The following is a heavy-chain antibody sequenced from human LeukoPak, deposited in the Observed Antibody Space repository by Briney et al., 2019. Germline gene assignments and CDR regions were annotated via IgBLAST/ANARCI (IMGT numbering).Heavy chain of an antibody. Sequence: SETLSLTCTVSGGSLSGHYWSWIRQPPGKRLEWIGYVSYTGRTKYNPSLQSRFTISIDTSKSQFSLKLTSVTSADTAVYSCARLLDNDISGDPDPFDVWGQGTTVIVSS. V-gene: IGHV4-59*11. CDR1: GGSLSGHY. D-gene: IGHD3-22*01. CDR2: VSYTGRT. CDR3: ARLLDNDISGDPDPFDV. J-gene: IGHJ3*01.